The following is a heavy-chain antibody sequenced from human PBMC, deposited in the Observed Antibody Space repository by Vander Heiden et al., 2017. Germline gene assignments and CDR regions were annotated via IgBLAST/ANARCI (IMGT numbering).Heavy chain of an antibody. J-gene: IGHJ6*02. CDR3: ARGGYCSSTSCYLYYYYYGMDV. Sequence: QVQLQQWGAGLLKPSETLSLTCAVYGGSFSGYYWSWLRQPPGKGLGWIGEINHSGSTNYNPSLKSRVTISVDTSKNQFSLKLSSVTAADTAVYYCARGGYCSSTSCYLYYYYYGMDVWGQGTTVTVSS. V-gene: IGHV4-34*01. CDR2: INHSGST. D-gene: IGHD2-2*01. CDR1: GGSFSGYY.